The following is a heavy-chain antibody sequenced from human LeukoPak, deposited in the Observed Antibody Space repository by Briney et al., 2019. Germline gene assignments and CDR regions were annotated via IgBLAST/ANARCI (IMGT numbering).Heavy chain of an antibody. CDR1: GFIVSGDF. J-gene: IGHJ4*02. D-gene: IGHD3-3*01. CDR2: IKQDGSEK. V-gene: IGHV3-7*03. CDR3: ARGEYDFWSGYYRY. Sequence: GGSLRLSCAASGFIVSGDFMSWVRQAPGKGLEWVANIKQDGSEKYYVDSVKGRFTISRDNAKNSLYLQMNSLRAEDTAVYYCARGEYDFWSGYYRYWGQGTLVTVSS.